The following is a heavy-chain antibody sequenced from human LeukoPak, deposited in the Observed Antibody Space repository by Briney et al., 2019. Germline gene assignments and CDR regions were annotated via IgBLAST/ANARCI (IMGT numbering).Heavy chain of an antibody. V-gene: IGHV4-59*01. D-gene: IGHD3-22*01. J-gene: IGHJ5*02. CDR3: ARDLTYHYDSSGNWFDP. CDR1: GGSISSYY. CDR2: IYYSGST. Sequence: SETLSLTCTVSGGSISSYYWSWIRQPPGKGLEWIGYIYYSGSTNYNPSLKSRVTISVDTSKNQFSLKLSSVTAADTAVYYCARDLTYHYDSSGNWFDPWGQRTLVTVSS.